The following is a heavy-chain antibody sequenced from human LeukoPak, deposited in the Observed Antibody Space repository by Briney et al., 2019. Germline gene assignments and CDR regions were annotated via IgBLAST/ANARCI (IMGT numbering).Heavy chain of an antibody. CDR2: ISSSGSTI. CDR1: GFTFSDYY. CDR3: ARGQMYYYDSSGYPTDYFDY. V-gene: IGHV3-11*01. J-gene: IGHJ4*02. D-gene: IGHD3-22*01. Sequence: PGGSLRLSCAASGFTFSDYYMSWIRQAPGKGLEWVSYISSSGSTIYYADSVKGRFTISRDNAKNSLYLQMNSLRAKDTAVYYCARGQMYYYDSSGYPTDYFDYWGQGTLVTVSS.